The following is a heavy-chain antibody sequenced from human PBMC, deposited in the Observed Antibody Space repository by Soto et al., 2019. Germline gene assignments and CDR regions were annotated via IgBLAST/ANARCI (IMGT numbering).Heavy chain of an antibody. Sequence: EVQLVESGGNLVQPGGSLRLSCAASGFTFSNYLMHWVRQVPGKGLVWVSRIDTDGTTTHYADSVKGRFTISRDNAKNTLYLQMNSRRVEDTAMYYCARDRIGYNFWGQGTMVTVSS. J-gene: IGHJ3*01. CDR3: ARDRIGYNF. CDR2: IDTDGTTT. D-gene: IGHD5-12*01. V-gene: IGHV3-74*01. CDR1: GFTFSNYL.